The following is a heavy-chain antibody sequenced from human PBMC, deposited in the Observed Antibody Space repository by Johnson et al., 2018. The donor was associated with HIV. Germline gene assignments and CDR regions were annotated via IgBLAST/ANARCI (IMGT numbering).Heavy chain of an antibody. CDR1: GFTFRTYW. CDR3: ARGDGYRRAFDI. J-gene: IGHJ3*02. V-gene: IGHV3-48*04. CDR2: ISSSGTTK. D-gene: IGHD1-1*01. Sequence: VQLVESGGGLVQSGGSLRLSCAASGFTFRTYWMHWVRQAPGKGLVWVSHISSSGTTKKFADSVKGRFTVSRDNAKKLLYLQMNSLRAEDTAVYYCARGDGYRRAFDIWGQGTMVTVSS.